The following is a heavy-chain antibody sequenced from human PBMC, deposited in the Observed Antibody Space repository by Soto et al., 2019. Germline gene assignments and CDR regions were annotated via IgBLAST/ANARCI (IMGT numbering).Heavy chain of an antibody. CDR2: ISGSGGST. J-gene: IGHJ4*02. Sequence: VGSLRLSCAASGFTFSSYAMSWVRQARGKGLEWVSAISGSGGSTYYADSVKGRFTISRDNSKNTLYLQMNSLRAEDTAVYYCARYYDSSGYYYFDYWGQGTLVTVSS. V-gene: IGHV3-23*01. CDR1: GFTFSSYA. D-gene: IGHD3-22*01. CDR3: ARYYDSSGYYYFDY.